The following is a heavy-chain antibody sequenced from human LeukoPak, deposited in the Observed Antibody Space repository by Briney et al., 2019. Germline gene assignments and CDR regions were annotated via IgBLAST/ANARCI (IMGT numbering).Heavy chain of an antibody. V-gene: IGHV1-8*02. D-gene: IGHD6-13*01. CDR3: ARKRSSNNWFDP. J-gene: IGHJ5*02. CDR2: RNPNSGNT. CDR1: GYTFTSYG. Sequence: AAVKVSFKASGYTFTSYGINWVRQATGQGLEWMGWRNPNSGNTGYAQKFQGRVTMTRNTSISTAYMELSSLRSEDTAVYYCARKRSSNNWFDPWGQGTLVTVSS.